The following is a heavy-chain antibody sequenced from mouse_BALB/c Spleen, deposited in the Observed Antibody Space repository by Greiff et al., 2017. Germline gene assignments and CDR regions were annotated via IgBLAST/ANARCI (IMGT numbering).Heavy chain of an antibody. J-gene: IGHJ4*01. CDR2: IDPSNGNT. Sequence: VQLQQSGAELVKPGASVKLSCTASGFNIKDNYMHWVKQRPEQGLEWIGRIDPSNGNTKYDPKFQGKATITADTSSNTAYLQLSSLTSEDTAVYYCARWGSSFYYYAMDYWGQGTSVTVSS. V-gene: IGHV14-3*02. CDR3: ARWGSSFYYYAMDY. D-gene: IGHD1-1*01. CDR1: GFNIKDNY.